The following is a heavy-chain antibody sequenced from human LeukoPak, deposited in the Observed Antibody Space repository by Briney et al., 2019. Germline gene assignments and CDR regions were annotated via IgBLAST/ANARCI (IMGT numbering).Heavy chain of an antibody. CDR3: ARGSGSYYVY. Sequence: KPSETLSLTCTVSGGSISSYYWSWIRQPPGEGLEWIGYIYYSGSTNYNPSLKGRVTISVDTSKNQFSLKLSSVTAADTAVYYCARGSGSYYVYWGQGTLVTVSS. CDR2: IYYSGST. V-gene: IGHV4-59*01. J-gene: IGHJ4*02. D-gene: IGHD1-26*01. CDR1: GGSISSYY.